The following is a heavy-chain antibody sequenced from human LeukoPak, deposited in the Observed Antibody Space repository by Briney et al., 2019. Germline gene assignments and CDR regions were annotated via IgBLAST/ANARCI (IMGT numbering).Heavy chain of an antibody. J-gene: IGHJ6*03. CDR2: IWYDGSNK. CDR3: ARSETGTYYYYYYMDV. D-gene: IGHD7-27*01. V-gene: IGHV3-33*01. Sequence: GGSLRLSCAASGFTFSSYGMHWVRQAQGKGLEWVAVIWYDGSNKYYADSVKGRFTISRDNSKNTLYLQMNSLRAEDTAVYYCARSETGTYYYYYYMDVWGKGTTVTVSS. CDR1: GFTFSSYG.